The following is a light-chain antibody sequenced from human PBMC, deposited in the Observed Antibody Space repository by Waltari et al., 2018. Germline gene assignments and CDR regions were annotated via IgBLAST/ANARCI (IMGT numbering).Light chain of an antibody. CDR2: WAS. CDR1: QSVLYSSNNKNY. Sequence: DIVMTQSPYSLAVSLVERATINCKSSQSVLYSSNNKNYLAWYQQKPGQPPKLLIYWASTRESGVPDRFSGSGSGTDFTLTISSLQAEDVAVYYCQQYYSTPTFGQGTKVEIK. V-gene: IGKV4-1*01. CDR3: QQYYSTPT. J-gene: IGKJ1*01.